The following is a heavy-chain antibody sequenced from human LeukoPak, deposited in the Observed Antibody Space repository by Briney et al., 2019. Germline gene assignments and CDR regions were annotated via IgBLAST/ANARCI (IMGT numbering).Heavy chain of an antibody. D-gene: IGHD1-26*01. V-gene: IGHV1-8*02. CDR2: MNPKSGNT. Sequence: ASVKVSCKASGGTFSSYAISWVRQAPGQGLEWMGWMNPKSGNTGFAQKFQGRVTMTRDTSISTAYMELGSLRSEDTAVYYCARVTGSIDYWGQGTLVTVSS. J-gene: IGHJ4*02. CDR3: ARVTGSIDY. CDR1: GGTFSSYA.